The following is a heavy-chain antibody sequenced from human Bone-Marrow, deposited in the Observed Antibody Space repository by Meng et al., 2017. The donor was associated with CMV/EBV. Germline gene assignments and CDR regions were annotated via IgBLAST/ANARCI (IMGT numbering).Heavy chain of an antibody. CDR3: ARDGLVEYQRKGAFDI. V-gene: IGHV4-59*01. J-gene: IGHJ3*02. Sequence: SETLSLTCTVSGGSISSYYWSWIRQPPGKGLEWIGYIYNSGSTNYNPSLKSRVTILVDTSKNQFSLKLSSVTAADTAVYYCARDGLVEYQRKGAFDIWGQGTMVTVSS. CDR1: GGSISSYY. CDR2: IYNSGST. D-gene: IGHD2-2*01.